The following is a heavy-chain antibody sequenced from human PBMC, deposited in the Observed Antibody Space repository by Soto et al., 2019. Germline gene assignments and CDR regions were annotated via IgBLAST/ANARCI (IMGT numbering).Heavy chain of an antibody. V-gene: IGHV1-46*01. Sequence: QVQLVQSGAEVQKPGASVKVSCKASGYTFTSYYLHWVRQAPGQGLEWMGIINPSGGSTSYAQKFQGRVTMTRDTSTSTVYMELSSLRSEDTAVYYCARDLAYCGGDCSSRSYGMDVWGQGTTVTVSS. CDR3: ARDLAYCGGDCSSRSYGMDV. CDR2: INPSGGST. J-gene: IGHJ6*02. D-gene: IGHD2-21*02. CDR1: GYTFTSYY.